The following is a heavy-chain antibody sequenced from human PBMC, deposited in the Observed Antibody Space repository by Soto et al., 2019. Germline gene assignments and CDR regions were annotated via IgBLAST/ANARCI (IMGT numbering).Heavy chain of an antibody. CDR1: GFTFSSYG. V-gene: IGHV3-30*18. D-gene: IGHD3-9*01. Sequence: PGGSLRLSCAASGFTFSSYGMHWVRQAPGKGLEWVAVISYDGSNKYYADSVKGRFTISRDNSKNTLYLQMNSLRAEDTAVYYWAKGHVLRYFDWLEEFDYWGQGTLVTVSS. CDR3: AKGHVLRYFDWLEEFDY. J-gene: IGHJ4*02. CDR2: ISYDGSNK.